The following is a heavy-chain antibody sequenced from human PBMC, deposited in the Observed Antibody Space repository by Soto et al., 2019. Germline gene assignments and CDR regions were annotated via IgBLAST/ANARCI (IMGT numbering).Heavy chain of an antibody. CDR1: GFTFDIYA. Sequence: PGGSLRLSCEASGFTFDIYAVSWVRRAPGKGLEWVSSISSTGGRTYYADSVKGRFTISRDISKNTLYLQMNSLRAEDTAVYYCAKDTAMISGGLDYWGQGTLVTVSS. J-gene: IGHJ4*02. CDR2: ISSTGGRT. D-gene: IGHD2-2*01. V-gene: IGHV3-23*01. CDR3: AKDTAMISGGLDY.